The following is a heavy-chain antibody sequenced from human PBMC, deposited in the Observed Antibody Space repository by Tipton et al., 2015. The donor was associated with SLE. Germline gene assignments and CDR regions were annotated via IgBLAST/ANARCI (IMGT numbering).Heavy chain of an antibody. CDR1: GFTFSDYE. J-gene: IGHJ4*02. CDR2: ISSSGSTI. CDR3: VRLRGHYCDVEGEAFGY. D-gene: IGHD3-22*01. V-gene: IGHV3-48*03. Sequence: SLRLSCAASGFTFSDYEMNWVRQPPGKGREWSAHISSSGSTIHYADSVKGRFTISRDNAKNSLYVQMNSLRGEDTAVYYCVRLRGHYCDVEGEAFGYWGQATLVTVSS.